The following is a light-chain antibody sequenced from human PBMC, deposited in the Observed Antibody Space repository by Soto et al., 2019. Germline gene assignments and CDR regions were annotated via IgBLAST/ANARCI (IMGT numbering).Light chain of an antibody. CDR1: SSDVGRYNY. CDR2: DVI. V-gene: IGLV2-11*01. CDR3: CSYVDSYTWV. J-gene: IGLJ3*02. Sequence: QSALTQPRSVSGSPGQSVTISCTGTSSDVGRYNYVSWYQQHPGKAPKLMIYDVIKRPSGVPDRFSGSKSGNTASLTISGLQAEDEADYYCCSYVDSYTWVFGGGTQLTVL.